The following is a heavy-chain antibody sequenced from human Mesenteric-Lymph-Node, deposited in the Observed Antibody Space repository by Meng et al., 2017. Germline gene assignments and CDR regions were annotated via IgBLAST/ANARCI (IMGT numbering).Heavy chain of an antibody. V-gene: IGHV1-18*01. D-gene: IGHD2-8*02. CDR2: SSASHGNP. Sequence: HLPRSGAEVREPGASVEVSCKASGYPLSSYGIGWLRQAPGQGLEWMGWSSASHGNPNYAQKFRDRVIMTTDTSSSTVYMELRSLRSDDTAIYYCASLYCTGGSCFHNWFDPWGQGTLVTVSS. CDR1: GYPLSSYG. J-gene: IGHJ5*02. CDR3: ASLYCTGGSCFHNWFDP.